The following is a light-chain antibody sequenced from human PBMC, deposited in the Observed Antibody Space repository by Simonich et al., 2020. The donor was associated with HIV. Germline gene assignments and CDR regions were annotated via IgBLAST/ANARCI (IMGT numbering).Light chain of an antibody. V-gene: IGLV2-11*01. Sequence: QSALTQPLSVSGSPGQSVTISCTGTSSSVGVYNYVSWYQQHPGKAPKLMIYDVTNRPSGVPDRFSGSKSGNTASLTISGLQAEDEAEYYCCSYAGSYIFVVFGGGTKLTVL. CDR3: CSYAGSYIFVV. CDR2: DVT. J-gene: IGLJ2*01. CDR1: SSSVGVYNY.